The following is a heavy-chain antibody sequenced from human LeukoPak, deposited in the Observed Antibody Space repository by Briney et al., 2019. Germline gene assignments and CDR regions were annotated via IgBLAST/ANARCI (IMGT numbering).Heavy chain of an antibody. CDR3: ARAPHFFDTSGSRYYFDY. D-gene: IGHD3-22*01. Sequence: SETLSLTCTVSGGSISSYYWSWIRQSPGKGLEWIGYIHNSWSSTYNPSLTSRVTISVDTSKNQFSLKMSSVTAADTAVYYCARAPHFFDTSGSRYYFDYWGQGALVTVSS. V-gene: IGHV4-59*01. J-gene: IGHJ4*02. CDR2: IHNSWSS. CDR1: GGSISSYY.